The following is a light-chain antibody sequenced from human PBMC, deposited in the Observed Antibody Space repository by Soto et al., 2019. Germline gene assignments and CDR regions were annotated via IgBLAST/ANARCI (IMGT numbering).Light chain of an antibody. Sequence: EIVLTRSPATLSFSPGERATLSCRASQSVSSYLAWYQQKPGQAPRLLIYDASNRATGIPARFSGSGSGTDFTLTISSLEPEDCAVYYCQQRSNWPCTFGGGTKVEIK. CDR2: DAS. J-gene: IGKJ4*01. V-gene: IGKV3-11*01. CDR1: QSVSSY. CDR3: QQRSNWPCT.